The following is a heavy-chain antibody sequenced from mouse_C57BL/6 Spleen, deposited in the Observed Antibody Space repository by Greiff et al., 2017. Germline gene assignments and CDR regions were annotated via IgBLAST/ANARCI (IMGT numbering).Heavy chain of an antibody. Sequence: EVQLVESGGGLVQPGGSMKLSCVASGFTFSNYWMNWVRQSPEKGLEWVAQIRLKSDNYATHYAESVKGRFTISRDDSKSSVYLQMNNLRAEDTGIYYCTVYYGSRGAWFAYWGQGTLVTVSA. CDR1: GFTFSNYW. V-gene: IGHV6-3*01. J-gene: IGHJ3*01. CDR3: TVYYGSRGAWFAY. CDR2: IRLKSDNYAT. D-gene: IGHD1-1*01.